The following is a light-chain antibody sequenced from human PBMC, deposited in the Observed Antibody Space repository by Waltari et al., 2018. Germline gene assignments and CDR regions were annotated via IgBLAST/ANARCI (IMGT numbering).Light chain of an antibody. CDR3: RTGALAFNWV. CDR1: SGHSSYA. Sequence: QLVLTQSPSASASLGASVKLTCTLSSGHSSYAIAWHQQQPEKGPRYLMKLNSDGSHSKGDGSLCVCPASGPGAGRYLPISSPQSEEEADYYGRTGALAFNWVFGGGTKLTVL. V-gene: IGLV4-69*01. J-gene: IGLJ3*02. CDR2: LNSDGSH.